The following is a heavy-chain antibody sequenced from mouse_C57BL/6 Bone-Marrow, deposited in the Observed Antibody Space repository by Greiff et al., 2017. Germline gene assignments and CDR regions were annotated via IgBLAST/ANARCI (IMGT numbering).Heavy chain of an antibody. V-gene: IGHV1-61*01. CDR1: GYTFTSYW. CDR3: ARWGYFDY. CDR2: IYPSDSET. Sequence: QVQLQQPGAELVRPGSSVKLSCKASGYTFTSYWMDWVKQRPGQGLAWIGNIYPSDSETHYNQKFKDKATLTVDKSSSPAYMQLSSLTSEDSAVYYCARWGYFDYWGQGTTLTVSS. J-gene: IGHJ2*01.